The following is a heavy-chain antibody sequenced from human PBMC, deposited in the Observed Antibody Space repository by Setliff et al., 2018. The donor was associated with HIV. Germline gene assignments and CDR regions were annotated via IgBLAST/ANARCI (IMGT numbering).Heavy chain of an antibody. Sequence: ASVKVSCKASGYTFSNFAIGWLRQAPGQGLEWMGWISSYSDNTFYARSLQGRVTMTTDTASSTSYMELRSLRSDDTAMYYCARIRAGALLNAFDIWAQGTTVT. V-gene: IGHV1-18*01. D-gene: IGHD1-26*01. CDR1: GYTFSNFA. CDR2: ISSYSDNT. J-gene: IGHJ3*02. CDR3: ARIRAGALLNAFDI.